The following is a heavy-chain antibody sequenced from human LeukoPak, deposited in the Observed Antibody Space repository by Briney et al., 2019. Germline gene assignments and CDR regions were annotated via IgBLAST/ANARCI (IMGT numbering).Heavy chain of an antibody. CDR1: GYTFTSYY. D-gene: IGHD3-22*01. J-gene: IGHJ4*02. V-gene: IGHV1-46*01. CDR2: INPSGGST. CDR3: ARQRTYYDSSEADSYYFDY. Sequence: ASVKVSCKASGYTFTSYYMHWVRQAPGQGLERMGIINPSGGSTSYAQKFQGRVTMTRDMSTSTVYMELSSLRSEDTAVYYCARQRTYYDSSEADSYYFDYWGQGTLVTVSS.